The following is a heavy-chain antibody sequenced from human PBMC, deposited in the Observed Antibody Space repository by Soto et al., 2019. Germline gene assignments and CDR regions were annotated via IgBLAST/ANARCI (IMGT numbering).Heavy chain of an antibody. CDR3: ASYSSGWGGLDP. CDR2: ISSSSSYI. V-gene: IGHV3-21*01. D-gene: IGHD6-19*01. Sequence: SLRLSCAASGFTFSSYSMNWVRQAPGKGLEWVSSISSSSSYIYYADSVKGRFTISRDNAKNSLYLQMNSLRAEDTAVYYCASYSSGWGGLDPWGQGTLVTVSS. CDR1: GFTFSSYS. J-gene: IGHJ5*02.